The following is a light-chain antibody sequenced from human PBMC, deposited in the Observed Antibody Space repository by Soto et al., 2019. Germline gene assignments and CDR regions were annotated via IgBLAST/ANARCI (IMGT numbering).Light chain of an antibody. CDR2: EVS. CDR1: SSDVGSYSR. V-gene: IGLV2-18*02. Sequence: VRSQPCSVSVSPWLVVAISCTGTSSDVGSYSRVSWYQQPPGTAPKLMIYEVSYRPSGVPDRFSGSKSGNTASLTISGLQAEDEADYYCSSYTSSSTYVFGTGTKVTVL. J-gene: IGLJ1*01. CDR3: SSYTSSSTYV.